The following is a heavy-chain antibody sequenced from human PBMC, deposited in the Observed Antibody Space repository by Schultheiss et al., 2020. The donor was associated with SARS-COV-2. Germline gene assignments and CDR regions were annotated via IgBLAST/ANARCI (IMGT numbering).Heavy chain of an antibody. Sequence: GGSLRLSCAASGFTFSSYAMHWVRQAPGKGLEWVAVISYDGSNKYYADSVKGRFTISRDNAKNSLYLQMNSLRAEDTALYYCAKDIGTSTGAHYWGQGTLVTVSS. D-gene: IGHD7-27*01. CDR1: GFTFSSYA. V-gene: IGHV3-30*04. CDR2: ISYDGSNK. J-gene: IGHJ4*02. CDR3: AKDIGTSTGAHY.